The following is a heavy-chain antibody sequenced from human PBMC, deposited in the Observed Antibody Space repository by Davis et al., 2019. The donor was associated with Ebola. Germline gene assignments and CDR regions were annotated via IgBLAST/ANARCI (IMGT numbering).Heavy chain of an antibody. CDR3: ARVRWLGSKSYALDY. V-gene: IGHV3-74*01. J-gene: IGHJ4*02. D-gene: IGHD3-10*01. CDR2: INSDGSST. Sequence: PGGSLRLSCAASGFTFSSYWMHWVRQAPGKGLVWVSRINSDGSSTSYADSVKGRFTISRDNAKNTLYLQMNSLRAEDTAVYYCARVRWLGSKSYALDYWGQGTLVTVSS. CDR1: GFTFSSYW.